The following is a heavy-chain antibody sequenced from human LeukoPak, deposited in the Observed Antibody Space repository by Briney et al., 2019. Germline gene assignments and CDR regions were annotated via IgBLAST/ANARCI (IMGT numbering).Heavy chain of an antibody. CDR1: GFTFSSYW. J-gene: IGHJ6*03. Sequence: PGGSLRLSCAASGFTFSSYWMSWVRQAPGKGLEWVAIISYDGSNEYYADSVKGRFTISRDNSKNTLYLQMNSLRAADTAVYYCARTDYGGYYYYMDVWGKGTTVTISS. CDR3: ARTDYGGYYYYMDV. D-gene: IGHD4-17*01. V-gene: IGHV3-30*03. CDR2: ISYDGSNE.